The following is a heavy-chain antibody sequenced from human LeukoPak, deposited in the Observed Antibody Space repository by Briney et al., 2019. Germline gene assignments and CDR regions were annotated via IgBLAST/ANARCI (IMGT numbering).Heavy chain of an antibody. CDR2: TYYSGST. J-gene: IGHJ4*02. Sequence: PSETLSLTCTVSGGSISSSSYYWGWIRQPPGKGLEWIGSTYYSGSTYYNPSLKSRVTISVDTSKNQFSLKLSSVTAADTAVYYCARVFRRIPIVGAPPHYFDYWGQGTLVTVSS. CDR3: ARVFRRIPIVGAPPHYFDY. V-gene: IGHV4-39*01. CDR1: GGSISSSSYY. D-gene: IGHD1-26*01.